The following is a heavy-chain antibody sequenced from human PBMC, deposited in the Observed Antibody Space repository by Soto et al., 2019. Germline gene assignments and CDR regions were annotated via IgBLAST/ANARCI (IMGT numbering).Heavy chain of an antibody. CDR3: ARAAIHGSSWYFWFDP. J-gene: IGHJ5*02. Sequence: SETLSLTCAVYGGSFSGYYWSWIRQPPGKGLEWIGEINHSGSTNYNPSLKGRVTISADESTSTAYMELSSLTSEDAAVYYCARAAIHGSSWYFWFDPWGQGTLVTVSS. D-gene: IGHD6-13*01. CDR2: INHSGST. V-gene: IGHV4-34*01. CDR1: GGSFSGYY.